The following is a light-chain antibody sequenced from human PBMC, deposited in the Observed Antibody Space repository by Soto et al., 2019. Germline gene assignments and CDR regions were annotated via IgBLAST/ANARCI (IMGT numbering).Light chain of an antibody. CDR1: QKISSTF. V-gene: IGKV3D-20*02. Sequence: EIVLTQSPGILSLSPGERASLSCRASQKISSTFLAWYQQKPGQAPRLLIYGASSRTTGIPDRFSGSGSGTDFTLTISRLEPEDFSVYYCQQRCNWPITFGQGTRLDIK. CDR3: QQRCNWPIT. J-gene: IGKJ5*01. CDR2: GAS.